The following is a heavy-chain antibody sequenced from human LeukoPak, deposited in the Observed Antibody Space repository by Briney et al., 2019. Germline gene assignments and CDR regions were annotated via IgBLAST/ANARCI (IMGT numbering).Heavy chain of an antibody. CDR3: AKVKGINITIFGVVTSGFDY. Sequence: GGSLRLSCAASGFTFSSYAMSWVRQAPGKGLEWVSAISGSGGSTYYADSVKGRFTISRENSKNTLYLQMNSLRAEDRSVYYCAKVKGINITIFGVVTSGFDYWGQGTLVTVSS. CDR1: GFTFSSYA. CDR2: ISGSGGST. V-gene: IGHV3-23*01. J-gene: IGHJ4*02. D-gene: IGHD3-3*01.